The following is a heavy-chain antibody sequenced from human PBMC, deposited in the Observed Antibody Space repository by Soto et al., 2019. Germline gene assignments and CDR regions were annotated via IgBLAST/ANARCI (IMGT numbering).Heavy chain of an antibody. J-gene: IGHJ4*02. V-gene: IGHV1-18*01. CDR2: ISAYNGNK. D-gene: IGHD1-26*01. Sequence: ASVKVSCKASGYTFTSYGISWVRQAPGQGLEWMGWISAYNGNKKYAQKLQGRVTMTTDTSTSTACMELRSLRSDDTAVYYCARDLGGSYYAPVDYWGQGTVVTVSS. CDR1: GYTFTSYG. CDR3: ARDLGGSYYAPVDY.